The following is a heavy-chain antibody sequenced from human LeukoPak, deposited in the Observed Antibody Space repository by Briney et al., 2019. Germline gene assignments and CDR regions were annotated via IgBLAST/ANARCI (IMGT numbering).Heavy chain of an antibody. CDR1: GYSISSGYY. CDR3: ARFIGSGLAEQQLVGFDY. D-gene: IGHD6-13*01. J-gene: IGHJ4*02. V-gene: IGHV4-38-2*02. CDR2: IYHSGST. Sequence: SETLSLTCTVSGYSISSGYYWGWIRQPPGKGLEWIGSIYHSGSTYYNPSLKSRVTISVDTSKNQFSLKLSSVTAADTAVYYCARFIGSGLAEQQLVGFDYWGQGTLVTVSS.